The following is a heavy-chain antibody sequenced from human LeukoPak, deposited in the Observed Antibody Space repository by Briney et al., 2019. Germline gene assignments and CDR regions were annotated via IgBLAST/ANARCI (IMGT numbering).Heavy chain of an antibody. D-gene: IGHD6-19*01. Sequence: PGGSLRLTCAASGFTFSSYGMHWVRQAPGKGLEWVAFIRYDGSNKYYADSVKGRFTISRDNSKNTLYPQMNSLRAEDTAVYYCAKDGAQYSNGWYDWGQGTLVTVSS. CDR2: IRYDGSNK. CDR1: GFTFSSYG. V-gene: IGHV3-30*02. J-gene: IGHJ4*02. CDR3: AKDGAQYSNGWYD.